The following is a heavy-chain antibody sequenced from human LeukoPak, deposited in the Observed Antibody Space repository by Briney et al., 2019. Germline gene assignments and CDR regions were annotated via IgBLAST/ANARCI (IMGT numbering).Heavy chain of an antibody. CDR2: IIPILGIA. J-gene: IGHJ3*02. Sequence: GASVKVSCKASGGTFSSYAISWVRQAPGQGLEWMGRIIPILGIANYAQKFQGRVTITADKSTSTAYMELSSLRSEDTAVYYCARGAPIAVAGTPVGAFDIWGQGTMVTVSS. CDR3: ARGAPIAVAGTPVGAFDI. CDR1: GGTFSSYA. V-gene: IGHV1-69*04. D-gene: IGHD6-19*01.